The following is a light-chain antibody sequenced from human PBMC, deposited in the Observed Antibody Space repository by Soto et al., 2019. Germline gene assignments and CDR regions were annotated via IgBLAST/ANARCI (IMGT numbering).Light chain of an antibody. CDR3: QQYNNWPPWT. Sequence: IVMTQSPATLSMSPGERATLSCRASRGISSNLAWYQQKPGQAPRLLIYDASTRATAIPARFSGSGSETEFTLTISSLQSEDSAVYYCQQYNNWPPWTFGQGTKVDIK. CDR1: RGISSN. J-gene: IGKJ1*01. CDR2: DAS. V-gene: IGKV3-15*01.